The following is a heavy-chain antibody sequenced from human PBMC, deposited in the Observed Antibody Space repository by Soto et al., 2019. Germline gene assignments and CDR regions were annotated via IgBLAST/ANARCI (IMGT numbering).Heavy chain of an antibody. V-gene: IGHV4-4*01. CDR1: GASITGSDW. CDR2: IYHSGTT. CDR3: VRMSVVGYFDY. J-gene: IGHJ4*02. Sequence: QVHLQESGPGLVKPSGTLSLTCTVSGASITGSDWWSWVRQTPEKGLEWIGEIYHSGTTTYHPSLKSRVTISPDKSKNQFSLNLTSVTAADTAVYCCVRMSVVGYFDYWGRGSLVTVSS. D-gene: IGHD3-22*01.